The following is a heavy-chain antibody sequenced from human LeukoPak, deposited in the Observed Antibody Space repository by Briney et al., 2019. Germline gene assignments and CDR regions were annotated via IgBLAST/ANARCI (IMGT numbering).Heavy chain of an antibody. V-gene: IGHV4-4*02. CDR3: ARTTMVRGTYYMDV. J-gene: IGHJ6*03. CDR1: GGSISTNSW. D-gene: IGHD3-10*01. CDR2: IYHGGSS. Sequence: PSGTLSLTCAVSGGSISTNSWWSWVRQPPGKGLEWIGEIYHGGSSNYNPSLKSRVTISVDKSKNQFSLKLSSVTAADTAVYYCARTTMVRGTYYMDVWGKGTTVTISS.